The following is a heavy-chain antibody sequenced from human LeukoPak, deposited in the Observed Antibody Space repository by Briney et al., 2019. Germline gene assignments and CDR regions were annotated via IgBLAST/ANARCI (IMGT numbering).Heavy chain of an antibody. V-gene: IGHV1-2*02. CDR3: ARHRRLKEEDLDF. CDR1: GYSFTDYY. Sequence: GASMKVSCKASGYSFTDYYINWVRQAPGQRPEWMGWVAPNDGDTYYALKFEDRVTMTRDTSINTAFLELRSLTSDDTGVYYCARHRRLKEEDLDFWGQGTLVTVSS. CDR2: VAPNDGDT. J-gene: IGHJ4*02. D-gene: IGHD3-3*01.